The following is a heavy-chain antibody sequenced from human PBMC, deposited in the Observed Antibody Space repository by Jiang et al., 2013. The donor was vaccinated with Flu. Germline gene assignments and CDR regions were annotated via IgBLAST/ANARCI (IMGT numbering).Heavy chain of an antibody. CDR2: VYYSGDT. J-gene: IGHJ4*02. D-gene: IGHD1-26*01. Sequence: PGLVKPSETLSLTCTVSDDSISNSRYYWGWIRQPPGKGLEWIGSVYYSGDTYYNPSLKSRVTMSVDTSKRQFSLKMKSVTAADTAVYYCARHTEWELRGFDFWGQGTLVTVSS. CDR3: ARHTEWELRGFDF. CDR1: DDSISNSRYY. V-gene: IGHV4-39*07.